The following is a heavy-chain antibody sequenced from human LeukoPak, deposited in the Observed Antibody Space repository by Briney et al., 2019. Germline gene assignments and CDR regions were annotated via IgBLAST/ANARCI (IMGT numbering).Heavy chain of an antibody. V-gene: IGHV3-30*04. J-gene: IGHJ4*02. Sequence: PGRSLRLSCAASGFTFSSYAMHWVRQAPGKGLEWVAVISYDGSNKYYADSVKGRFTISRDNSKNTLYLQMNSLRAEDTAVYYCARDQGSSSYLDYWGQGTLATVSS. D-gene: IGHD6-13*01. CDR3: ARDQGSSSYLDY. CDR1: GFTFSSYA. CDR2: ISYDGSNK.